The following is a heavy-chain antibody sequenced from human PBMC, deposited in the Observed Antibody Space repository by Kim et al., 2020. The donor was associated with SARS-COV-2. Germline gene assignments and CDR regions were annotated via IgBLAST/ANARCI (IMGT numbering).Heavy chain of an antibody. V-gene: IGHV4-39*01. Sequence: SETLSLTCTVSGGSISRSRFYWGWIRQPPGKGLEWIGSMFYSGTTYYTPSLKSRVTISVDTSKNQFSLKLSSVTAADTAVYYCARTSLLMVYDIPVGCFDPWGQGTLVTVSS. D-gene: IGHD2-8*01. CDR1: GGSISRSRFY. CDR3: ARTSLLMVYDIPVGCFDP. CDR2: MFYSGTT. J-gene: IGHJ5*02.